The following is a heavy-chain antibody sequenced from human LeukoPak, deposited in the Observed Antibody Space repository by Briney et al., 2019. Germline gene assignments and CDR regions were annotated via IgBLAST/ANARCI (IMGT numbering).Heavy chain of an antibody. Sequence: PSETLSLTCTVSGGSISSSSYYWGWIRQPPGKGLEWIGSIYYSGSTYYNPSLKSRVTISVDTSKNQFSLKLSSVTAADTAVYYCARDKSAGPYSSSWQNWFDPWGQGTLVTVSS. CDR2: IYYSGST. D-gene: IGHD6-13*01. CDR1: GGSISSSSYY. V-gene: IGHV4-39*07. CDR3: ARDKSAGPYSSSWQNWFDP. J-gene: IGHJ5*02.